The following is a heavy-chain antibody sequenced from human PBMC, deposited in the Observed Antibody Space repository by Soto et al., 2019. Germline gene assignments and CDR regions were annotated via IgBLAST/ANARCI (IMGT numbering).Heavy chain of an antibody. D-gene: IGHD4-17*01. V-gene: IGHV3-30*18. Sequence: GGSLRLSCAASGFTFSSYGMHWVRQAPGKGLEWVAVISYDGSNKYYADSVKGRFTISRDNSKNTLYLQMNSLRAEDTAVYYCAKDITTVTYYYYYMDVWGKGTTVTVSS. CDR3: AKDITTVTYYYYYMDV. CDR1: GFTFSSYG. J-gene: IGHJ6*03. CDR2: ISYDGSNK.